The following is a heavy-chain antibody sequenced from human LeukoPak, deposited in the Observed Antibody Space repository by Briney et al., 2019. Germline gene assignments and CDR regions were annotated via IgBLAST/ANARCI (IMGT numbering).Heavy chain of an antibody. CDR2: INPSDGGT. V-gene: IGHV1-46*01. CDR1: GYTFTSYY. CDR3: ARKVEIDDAFDI. J-gene: IGHJ3*02. Sequence: ASVKVSCKASGYTFTSYYMHWVRQAPGQGLEWMGIINPSDGGTSYAQKFQGRVTMTRDTSTSTVYMELSSLRSEDTAVYYCARKVEIDDAFDIWGQGTMVTVSS. D-gene: IGHD5-24*01.